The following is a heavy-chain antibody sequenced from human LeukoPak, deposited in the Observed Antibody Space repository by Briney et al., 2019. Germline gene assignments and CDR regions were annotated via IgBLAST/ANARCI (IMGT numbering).Heavy chain of an antibody. Sequence: ASVKVPCKASGYTFTGYYMHWVRQAPGQGLEWMGWINPNTGDTNYAQKFQGRVTMTRDTSISTAYMELSRLRSDDTAVYYCARQEQLPIDYWGQGTLVTVSS. CDR3: ARQEQLPIDY. D-gene: IGHD6-13*01. V-gene: IGHV1-2*02. J-gene: IGHJ4*02. CDR2: INPNTGDT. CDR1: GYTFTGYY.